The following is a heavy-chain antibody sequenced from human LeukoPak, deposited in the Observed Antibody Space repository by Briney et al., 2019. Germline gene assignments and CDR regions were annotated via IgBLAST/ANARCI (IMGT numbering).Heavy chain of an antibody. Sequence: GGSLRLSCAASGFTFSDYYMSWIRQAPGKGLEWVSYISSSGSTIYYADSVKGRFTISRDNTKNSLYLQMNSLRAEDTAVYYCASSRTRRRITMVQGADLEYFQHWGQGTLVTVSS. CDR1: GFTFSDYY. J-gene: IGHJ1*01. CDR2: ISSSGSTI. V-gene: IGHV3-11*01. D-gene: IGHD3-10*01. CDR3: ASSRTRRRITMVQGADLEYFQH.